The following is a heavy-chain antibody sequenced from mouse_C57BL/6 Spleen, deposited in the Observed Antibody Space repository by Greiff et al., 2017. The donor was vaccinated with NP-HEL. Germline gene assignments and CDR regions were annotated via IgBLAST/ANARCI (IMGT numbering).Heavy chain of an antibody. Sequence: QVQLQQPGAELVKPGASVKLSCKASGYTFTSYWMQWVKQRPGQGLEWIGEIDPSDSYTNYNQKFKGKATLTVDTSSSTAYMQLSSLTSEDSAVYYCAKGSGYWFAYWGQGTLVTVSA. CDR1: GYTFTSYW. CDR3: AKGSGYWFAY. V-gene: IGHV1-50*01. J-gene: IGHJ3*01. CDR2: IDPSDSYT. D-gene: IGHD3-2*02.